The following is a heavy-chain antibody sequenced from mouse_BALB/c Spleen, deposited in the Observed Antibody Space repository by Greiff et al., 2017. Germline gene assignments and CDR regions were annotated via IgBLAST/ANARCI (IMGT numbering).Heavy chain of an antibody. D-gene: IGHD1-1*01. J-gene: IGHJ4*01. Sequence: EVKVEESGGGLVQPGGSRKLSCAASGFTFSSFGMHWVRQAPAKGLEWVAYISSGSSTIYYADTVKGRVTIARDNPKNTMFLQMTSLRSEDTAMYYCARYHYYGSRPYAMDYWGQGTSVTVSS. CDR2: ISSGSSTI. CDR1: GFTFSSFG. V-gene: IGHV5-17*02. CDR3: ARYHYYGSRPYAMDY.